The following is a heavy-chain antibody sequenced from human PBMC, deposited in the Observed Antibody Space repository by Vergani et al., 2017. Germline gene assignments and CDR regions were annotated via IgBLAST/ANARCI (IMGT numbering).Heavy chain of an antibody. V-gene: IGHV3-15*01. J-gene: IGHJ4*02. CDR3: TTYGD. Sequence: EVQLVESGGGLVKPGGSLRLSCAASGFTFSNAWMSWVRQAPGKGLEWVGRNKSKTDGGTTDYAAPVKGRFTISRDDSKNTLYLQMNSLKTEDTAVYYCTTYGDWGQGTLVTVSS. CDR1: GFTFSNAW. CDR2: NKSKTDGGTT. D-gene: IGHD4-17*01.